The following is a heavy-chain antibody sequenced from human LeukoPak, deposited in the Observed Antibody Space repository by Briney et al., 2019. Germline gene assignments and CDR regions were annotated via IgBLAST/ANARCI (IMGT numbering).Heavy chain of an antibody. V-gene: IGHV1-18*01. Sequence: ASVKVSCKASGYTFTSYGISWVXXAPGQGLEWMGWISAYNGNTNYAQKLQGRVTMTTDTSTSTAYMELRSLRSDDTAVYYCARVGVGATTGDYWGQGTLVTVSS. CDR1: GYTFTSYG. CDR3: ARVGVGATTGDY. D-gene: IGHD1-26*01. CDR2: ISAYNGNT. J-gene: IGHJ4*02.